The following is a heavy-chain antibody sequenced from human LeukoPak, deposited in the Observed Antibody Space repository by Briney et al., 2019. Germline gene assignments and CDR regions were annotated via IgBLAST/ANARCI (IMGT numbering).Heavy chain of an antibody. CDR3: ARGPAYSWLRSGSVCFFDF. V-gene: IGHV4-34*01. J-gene: IGHJ4*02. CDR1: NYTMNSGYY. Sequence: SETLSLTCKVSNYTMNSGYYWSWIRQTPGNGLEWIGETTHSGSTDYSPPLKSRVSVSVDTSKNQFSLRLTSVTAADTAVYYCARGPAYSWLRSGSVCFFDFWGQGVLVTVSS. CDR2: TTHSGST. D-gene: IGHD6-19*01.